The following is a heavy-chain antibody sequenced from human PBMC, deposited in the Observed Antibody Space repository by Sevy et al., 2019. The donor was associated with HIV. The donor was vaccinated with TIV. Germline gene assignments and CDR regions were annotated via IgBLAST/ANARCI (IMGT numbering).Heavy chain of an antibody. Sequence: GGSLRLSCAASGFTFSAYSMNWVRQAPGKGLEWASGITGSGGSTYYADSVKGRFTISRDNSKNTLYLQMNSLRVEDTAVYYCAKVGYCSSTSCYSIYYGMDVWGQGTTVTVSS. CDR3: AKVGYCSSTSCYSIYYGMDV. D-gene: IGHD2-2*02. CDR2: ITGSGGST. V-gene: IGHV3-23*01. CDR1: GFTFSAYS. J-gene: IGHJ6*02.